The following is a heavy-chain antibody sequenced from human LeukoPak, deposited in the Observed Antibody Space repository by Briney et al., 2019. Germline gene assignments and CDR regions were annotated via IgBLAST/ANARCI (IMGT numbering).Heavy chain of an antibody. CDR2: ISGSGGST. D-gene: IGHD1-7*01. J-gene: IGHJ4*02. CDR1: GFTFSSYA. Sequence: GGSLRLSCAASGFTFSSYAMSWVRQAPGKGLEWVSAISGSGGSTYYADSVKGRFTISRDNSKNTLYLQMNSLRAEDTAVYYCAKMDSTGTTPTGLASFRMFDYWGRGTLVTVSS. CDR3: AKMDSTGTTPTGLASFRMFDY. V-gene: IGHV3-23*01.